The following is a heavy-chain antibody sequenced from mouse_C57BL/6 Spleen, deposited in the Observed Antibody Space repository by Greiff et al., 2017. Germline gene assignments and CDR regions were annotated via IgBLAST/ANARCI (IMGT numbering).Heavy chain of an antibody. CDR3: ARSPYGSSPSYWYFDV. CDR2: IWSGGST. CDR1: GFSLTSYG. D-gene: IGHD1-1*01. Sequence: QVQLQQSGPGLVQPSQSLSITCTVSGFSLTSYGVHWVRQSPGKGLEWLGVIWSGGSTDYNAAFISSLSISKDNSKSQVFFKMNSLQADDTAIYYCARSPYGSSPSYWYFDVWGTGTTVTVSS. V-gene: IGHV2-2*01. J-gene: IGHJ1*03.